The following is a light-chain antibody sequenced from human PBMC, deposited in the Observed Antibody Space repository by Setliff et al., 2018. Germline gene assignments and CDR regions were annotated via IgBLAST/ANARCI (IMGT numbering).Light chain of an antibody. CDR1: SRDIGAYNY. V-gene: IGLV2-14*03. J-gene: IGLJ1*01. CDR2: DVT. CDR3: SSYTSNSTYV. Sequence: QSVLTQPPSASGSPGQSLTISCTGTSRDIGAYNYVSWYQQHPGKAPQLIIYDVTNRPSGVSNRFSASKSGNTASLTISGLQPEDDADYYCSSYTSNSTYVFGTGTKVTV.